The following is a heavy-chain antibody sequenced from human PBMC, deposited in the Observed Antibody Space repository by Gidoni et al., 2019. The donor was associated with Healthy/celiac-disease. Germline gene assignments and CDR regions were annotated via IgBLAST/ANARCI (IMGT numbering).Heavy chain of an antibody. V-gene: IGHV3-48*01. J-gene: IGHJ3*02. D-gene: IGHD3-22*01. CDR2: ISSSSSTI. CDR1: GFTFSSYS. Sequence: EVQLVESGGGLVQPGGSLRLSCAASGFTFSSYSMKWVRQGPGKGLVWVSYISSSSSTIYYADSVKGRFTISRDNAKNSLYLQMNSLRVEDTAVYYYATHYDSSGYYSPGDAFDIWGQGTMVTVSS. CDR3: ATHYDSSGYYSPGDAFDI.